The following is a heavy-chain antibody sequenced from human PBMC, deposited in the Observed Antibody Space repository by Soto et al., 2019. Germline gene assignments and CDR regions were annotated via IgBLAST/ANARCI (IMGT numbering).Heavy chain of an antibody. CDR2: ILNDGSNR. D-gene: IGHD3-10*01. J-gene: IGHJ6*02. Sequence: QVQLVESGGGVVQPGRSLRLSCAASEFTFSNYGMNWVRQAPGEGLEWVAVILNDGSNRYHADSVKDRFTISRDNSKNTLYLQMNSLRAEDTAVYYCARDDEYSGNGMDVWGQGTTVTVS. V-gene: IGHV3-33*01. CDR3: ARDDEYSGNGMDV. CDR1: EFTFSNYG.